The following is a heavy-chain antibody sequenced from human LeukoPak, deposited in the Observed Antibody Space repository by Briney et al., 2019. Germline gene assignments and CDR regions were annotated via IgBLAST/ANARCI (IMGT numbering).Heavy chain of an antibody. D-gene: IGHD1-26*01. Sequence: RASVKVSCKASGYTFTSYGISWVRQAPGQGLEWMGWISAYNGNTNYAQKLQGRVTMTTDTSTSTAYMELRSLRSDDTAVYYCARSERGELLLTTFDYWGQGTLVTVSS. CDR2: ISAYNGNT. CDR3: ARSERGELLLTTFDY. CDR1: GYTFTSYG. J-gene: IGHJ4*02. V-gene: IGHV1-18*01.